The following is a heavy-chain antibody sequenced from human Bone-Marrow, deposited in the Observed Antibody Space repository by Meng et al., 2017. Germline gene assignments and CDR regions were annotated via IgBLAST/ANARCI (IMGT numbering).Heavy chain of an antibody. CDR3: VGRYDSSGYSLDY. J-gene: IGHJ4*02. V-gene: IGHV6-1*01. CDR2: TYYRSKWYN. CDR1: GDSVSSNSAA. D-gene: IGHD3-22*01. Sequence: PPQHSLPLRWNPSPTLSLTRAISGDSVSSNSAAWNWIRQSPSSGLEWLGRTYYRSKWYNDYAVSVKSRITINPDTSKNQFSLQLNSVTPEDTAVYYCVGRYDSSGYSLDYWGQGTLVTVSS.